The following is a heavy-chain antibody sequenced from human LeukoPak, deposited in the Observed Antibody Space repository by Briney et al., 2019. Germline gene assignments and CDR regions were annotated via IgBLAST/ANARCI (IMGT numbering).Heavy chain of an antibody. CDR2: IYWNSDRI. D-gene: IGHD3-10*01. J-gene: IGHJ4*02. CDR3: AKDRGFGVFFQYYFDY. CDR1: GFTSHDYA. Sequence: GRSLRLSCAASGFTSHDYAMHWVRQAPGKGLEWVSGIYWNSDRIDYADSVKGRFTISRDNAKNTLYLQMNSLRVEDTAVYYCAKDRGFGVFFQYYFDYYGQGTLVTVSS. V-gene: IGHV3-9*02.